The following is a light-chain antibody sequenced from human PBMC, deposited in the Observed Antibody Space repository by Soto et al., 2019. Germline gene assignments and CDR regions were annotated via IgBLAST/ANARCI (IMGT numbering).Light chain of an antibody. CDR2: SNN. V-gene: IGLV1-47*02. CDR1: SSNIGSSF. Sequence: QSVLTQPPSASGTPGQKVTISCSGSSSNIGSSFVYWYQHLPGTAPKLLIYSNNQRPSGVPDRFSGSTSGTSASLAISGLRSEDEADYYCAAWDDTLSSHVVFGGGTKLTVL. J-gene: IGLJ2*01. CDR3: AAWDDTLSSHVV.